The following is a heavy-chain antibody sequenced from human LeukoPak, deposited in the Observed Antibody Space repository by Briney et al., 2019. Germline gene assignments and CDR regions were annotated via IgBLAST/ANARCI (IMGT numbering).Heavy chain of an antibody. CDR1: TSH. D-gene: IGHD3-22*01. J-gene: IGHJ5*01. CDR3: ARDFWNFYDSTGYYRDFDS. Sequence: ASVKVSCKATSHISWVRQTPGQGLEWMGWIGSYEGDTYYAQKFQGRVTVTTDTSTNTAYMELRSLRAEDTAVYYCARDFWNFYDSTGYYRDFDSWGQGTLVTVSS. V-gene: IGHV1-18*01. CDR2: IGSYEGDT.